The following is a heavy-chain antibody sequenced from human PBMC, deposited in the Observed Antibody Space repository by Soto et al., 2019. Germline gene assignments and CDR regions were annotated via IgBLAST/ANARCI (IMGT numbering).Heavy chain of an antibody. CDR1: GLSVSSNY. CDR2: IYGSGST. V-gene: IGHV3-53*02. J-gene: IGHJ4*02. CDR3: AESGTDYNRGLFHY. D-gene: IGHD4-4*01. Sequence: EVQLVETGGGLIQSGGSLRLSCAVSGLSVSSNYMSWVRQAPGKGLEWVSIIYGSGSTYYADSVKGRFIISRDDSNNTLDLQMHNLGADDAAVYYCAESGTDYNRGLFHYWGQGILVTVSS.